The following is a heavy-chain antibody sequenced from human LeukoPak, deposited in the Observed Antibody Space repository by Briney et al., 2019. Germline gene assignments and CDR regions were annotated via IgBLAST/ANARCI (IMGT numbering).Heavy chain of an antibody. D-gene: IGHD2-15*01. J-gene: IGHJ4*02. Sequence: GGSLGLSCAGSGFTFSNHAMSWVRQAPGQGLEWVSSISGSGTNTYYAASVKGRFTISRDNSKNALYLQMSSLRAEDTAIYYCGKGGLPDIVVVIAAPPAYWGQGTLVTVSS. CDR3: GKGGLPDIVVVIAAPPAY. CDR2: ISGSGTNT. CDR1: GFTFSNHA. V-gene: IGHV3-23*01.